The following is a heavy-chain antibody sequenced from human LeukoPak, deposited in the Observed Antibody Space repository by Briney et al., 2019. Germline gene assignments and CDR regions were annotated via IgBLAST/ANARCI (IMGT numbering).Heavy chain of an antibody. J-gene: IGHJ5*02. CDR1: GATITSGSSY. CDR3: ARANGRPGYRWFAP. D-gene: IGHD1-1*01. Sequence: NSSETLSLTCSVSGATITSGSSYWSWIRQHPGTGLEWIGYISYSGTTYYTPSLKSRMTISIDTSGNQFSLTLSSVTAADTAVYLCARANGRPGYRWFAPWGQGPLVTVSS. CDR2: ISYSGTT. V-gene: IGHV4-31*03.